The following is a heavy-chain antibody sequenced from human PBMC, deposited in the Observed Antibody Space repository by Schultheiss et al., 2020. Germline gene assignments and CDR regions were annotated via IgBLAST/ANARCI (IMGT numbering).Heavy chain of an antibody. D-gene: IGHD3-16*01. J-gene: IGHJ4*02. CDR3: ARHYALGYYFDY. CDR2: IYYSGST. V-gene: IGHV4-39*01. CDR1: GGSISSGGYY. Sequence: SETLSLTCTVSGGSISSGGYYWSWIRQHPGKGLEWIGYIYYSGSTYYTPSLKSRVTISVDTSKNQFSLKLSSVTAADTAVYYCARHYALGYYFDYWGQGTLVTVSS.